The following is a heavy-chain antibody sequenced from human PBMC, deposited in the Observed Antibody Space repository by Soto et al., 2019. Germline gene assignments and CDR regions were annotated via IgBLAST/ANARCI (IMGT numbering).Heavy chain of an antibody. CDR1: RGPFSSYA. CDR2: IIPIFGTA. J-gene: IGHJ6*02. CDR3: ARLWYYDSSGYLGYYYYGMDV. Sequence: SVKVSFKASRGPFSSYAISLVRQAPGQGLEWMGGIIPIFGTANYAQKFQGRVTITAYKSTSTAYMELSSLRSEDTAVYYCARLWYYDSSGYLGYYYYGMDVWGQGTTVTVSS. V-gene: IGHV1-69*06. D-gene: IGHD3-22*01.